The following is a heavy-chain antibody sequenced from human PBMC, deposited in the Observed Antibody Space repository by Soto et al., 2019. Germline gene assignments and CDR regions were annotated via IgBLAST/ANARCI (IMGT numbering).Heavy chain of an antibody. CDR2: IYPGDSNT. D-gene: IGHD2-2*02. J-gene: IGHJ4*02. CDR3: ARQGYCGNTACYTVDY. CDR1: GYSFTNYW. V-gene: IGHV5-51*01. Sequence: GESLKISCKGSGYSFTNYWIGWVRQMPGKALEWMGIIYPGDSNTRYSPSFQGQVTISADKSINTAYLQWSSLKASDTAMYYCARQGYCGNTACYTVDYWGQGSLVTVSS.